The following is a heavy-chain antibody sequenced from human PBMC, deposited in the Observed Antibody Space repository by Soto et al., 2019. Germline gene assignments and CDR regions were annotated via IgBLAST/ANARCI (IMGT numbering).Heavy chain of an antibody. CDR2: INHSGST. CDR3: ARGPPYYYGSGSAFDY. CDR1: GGSFSGYY. V-gene: IGHV4-34*01. J-gene: IGHJ4*02. Sequence: SETLSLTCAVYGGSFSGYYWSWIRQPPGKGLEWIGEINHSGSTNYNPSLKSRVTISVDTSKNQFSLKLSSVTAADTAVYYCARGPPYYYGSGSAFDYWGQGTLVTVSS. D-gene: IGHD3-10*01.